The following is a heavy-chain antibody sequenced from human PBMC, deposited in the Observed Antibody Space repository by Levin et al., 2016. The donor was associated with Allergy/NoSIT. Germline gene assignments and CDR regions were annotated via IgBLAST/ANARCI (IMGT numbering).Heavy chain of an antibody. J-gene: IGHJ6*02. Sequence: GGSLRLSCAASGFTFSDFSMNWVRQAPGKGPEWVSSIYASSDSIYYTDSVKGRFTISRDNAKKSLVLQMNRLRVEDTAVYYCARGLFIASADNYYGMDVWGQGTTVTVSS. CDR1: GFTFSDFS. CDR2: IYASSDSI. V-gene: IGHV3-21*01. CDR3: ARGLFIASADNYYGMDV. D-gene: IGHD6-13*01.